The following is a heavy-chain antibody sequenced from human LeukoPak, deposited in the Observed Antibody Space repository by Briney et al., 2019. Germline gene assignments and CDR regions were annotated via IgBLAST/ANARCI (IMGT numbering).Heavy chain of an antibody. CDR2: INHSGST. V-gene: IGHV4-34*01. J-gene: IGHJ5*02. D-gene: IGHD7-27*01. Sequence: SETLSLTCAVYGGSFSGYYWSWIRQPPGKGLEWIGEINHSGSTNYNPSLKSRVTISVDTSKNQFSLKLSSVTAADTAVYYCARHSPRMGIAPYNWFDPWGQGTLVTVSS. CDR3: ARHSPRMGIAPYNWFDP. CDR1: GGSFSGYY.